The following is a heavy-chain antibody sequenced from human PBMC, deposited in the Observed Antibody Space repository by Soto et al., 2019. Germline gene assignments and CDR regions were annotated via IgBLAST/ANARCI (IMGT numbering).Heavy chain of an antibody. V-gene: IGHV4-39*01. D-gene: IGHD6-19*01. CDR2: IYYSGST. Sequence: SETLSLTCTVSGGSISSSSYYWGWIRQPPGKGLEWIGSIYYSGSTYYNPSLKSRVTISVETSKNQFSLKLSSVTAADTAVYYCARHPDSIAVAGDYYYGMDVWGQGTTVTVSS. CDR3: ARHPDSIAVAGDYYYGMDV. CDR1: GGSISSSSYY. J-gene: IGHJ6*02.